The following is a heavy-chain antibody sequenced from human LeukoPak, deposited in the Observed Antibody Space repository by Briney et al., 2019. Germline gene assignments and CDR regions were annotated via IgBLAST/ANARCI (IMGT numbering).Heavy chain of an antibody. CDR1: GYTFTGYF. CDR3: ARAQSLTAPAGTFANS. CDR2: INPNSGGT. Sequence: GASVKVSCKASGYTFTGYFLHWVRRAPGQGFEWMGWINPNSGGTYYTQRFQGRVTMIRDTSISTAYMELSSLRSDDTAVYYCARAQSLTAPAGTFANSWGQGTLVTVSS. J-gene: IGHJ4*02. V-gene: IGHV1-2*02. D-gene: IGHD6-13*01.